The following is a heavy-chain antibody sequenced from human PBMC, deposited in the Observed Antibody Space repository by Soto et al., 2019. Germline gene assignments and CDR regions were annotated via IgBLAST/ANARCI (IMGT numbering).Heavy chain of an antibody. Sequence: PSETLSLTCAVYGGSFSGYYWSWIRQPPGKGLEWIGEINHSGSTNYNPSLKSRVTISVDTSKNQFSLKLSSVTAADTAVYYCARDRDIVVVPAEGWFDPWGQGTLVTVSS. D-gene: IGHD2-2*01. J-gene: IGHJ5*02. V-gene: IGHV4-34*01. CDR1: GGSFSGYY. CDR2: INHSGST. CDR3: ARDRDIVVVPAEGWFDP.